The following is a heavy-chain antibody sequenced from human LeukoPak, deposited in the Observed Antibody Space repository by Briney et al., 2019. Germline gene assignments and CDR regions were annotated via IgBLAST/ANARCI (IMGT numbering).Heavy chain of an antibody. V-gene: IGHV1-18*01. D-gene: IGHD6-13*01. CDR3: ARDGEIAAAGGSGSDAFDI. CDR1: GYTFTSYG. J-gene: IGHJ3*02. CDR2: ISAYNGNT. Sequence: GASVKVSCKASGYTFTSYGISWVRQAPGQGLEWMGWISAYNGNTNYAQKLQGRVTMTTDTSTSTAYMELRSLRSDDTAVYYCARDGEIAAAGGSGSDAFDIWGQGTMVTVSS.